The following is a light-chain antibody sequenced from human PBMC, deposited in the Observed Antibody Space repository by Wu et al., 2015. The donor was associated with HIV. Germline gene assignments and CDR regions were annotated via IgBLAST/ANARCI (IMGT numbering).Light chain of an antibody. CDR3: QQTYSTPKT. J-gene: IGKJ1*01. CDR2: AAS. Sequence: DIQMTQSPSSLSASVGDRVTITRRASQSISNDLKWYQQKPGAAPKLLIYAASRLQSGVPSRFSGSGSGTDFTLTISSLQPEDFATYYCQQTYSTPKTFGQGTKVEIK. CDR1: QSISND. V-gene: IGKV1-39*01.